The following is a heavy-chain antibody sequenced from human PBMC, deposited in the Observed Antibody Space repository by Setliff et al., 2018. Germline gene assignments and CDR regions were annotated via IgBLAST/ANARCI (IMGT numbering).Heavy chain of an antibody. J-gene: IGHJ4*02. D-gene: IGHD2-21*01. CDR2: IKQDGSEE. Sequence: GGSLRLSCTASGFTFNKHWMTWVRQAPGKGLEWVANIKQDGSEEYYVDSVRGRFTISRDNAHNSRYLQMNNLRVEDPAVYYCTHRDLNPGDGYMAVFDDWGQGSLVTVSS. V-gene: IGHV3-7*03. CDR1: GFTFNKHW. CDR3: THRDLNPGDGYMAVFDD.